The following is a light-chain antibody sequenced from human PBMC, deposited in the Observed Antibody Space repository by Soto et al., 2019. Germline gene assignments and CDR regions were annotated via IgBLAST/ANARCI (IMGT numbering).Light chain of an antibody. J-gene: IGKJ4*01. V-gene: IGKV3-11*01. CDR1: QSITNS. CDR3: QQRSNWPSVT. Sequence: ESVLTHSPATLSLSPGDIATLSCRASQSITNSLAWYRHQPGQPPRLLIYDASKRATGIPARFIGSGSGTHFTLTISSLEPEDFGLYYCQQRSNWPSVTFGGGTKVDIK. CDR2: DAS.